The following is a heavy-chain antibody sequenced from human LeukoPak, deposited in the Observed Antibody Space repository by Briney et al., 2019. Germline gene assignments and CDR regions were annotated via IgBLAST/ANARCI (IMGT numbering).Heavy chain of an antibody. CDR2: IEADGRTT. J-gene: IGHJ4*02. Sequence: GGSLRLSCAASGFTFSNFWIHWVRQAPGGGLVWVSRIEADGRTTNYAESVKGRFTVSRDNAKDTVSLQMNSLRVEDTAVYYCARDPGDILTRLDYWGQGTLVTVSS. D-gene: IGHD3-9*01. CDR1: GFTFSNFW. CDR3: ARDPGDILTRLDY. V-gene: IGHV3-74*01.